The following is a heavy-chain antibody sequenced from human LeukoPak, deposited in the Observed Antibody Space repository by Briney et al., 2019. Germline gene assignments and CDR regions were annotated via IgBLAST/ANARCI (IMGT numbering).Heavy chain of an antibody. V-gene: IGHV4-38-2*01. CDR1: GYSISSGYY. CDR3: ARKDSMDDFDY. D-gene: IGHD4-11*01. Sequence: MPSETLSLTCAVSGYSISSGYYWGWIRQPPGKGLEWIGSIYHSGSTYYNPSLKSRVTISVDTSKDQFSLKLSSVTAADTAVYYCARKDSMDDFDYWGQGTLVTVSS. J-gene: IGHJ4*02. CDR2: IYHSGST.